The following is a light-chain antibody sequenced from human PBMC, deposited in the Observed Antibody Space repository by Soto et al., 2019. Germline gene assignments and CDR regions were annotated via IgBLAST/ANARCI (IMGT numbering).Light chain of an antibody. CDR2: DAS. Sequence: DIQMTQSPYTLSASVGAGVTITCRASQRISTWLAWYQQKPGKAPKLLISDASSLETGVPSRFSGIGSGTEFTLPFNSLQPDDSATDDCQQYKSYWTFGQGTKVEIK. V-gene: IGKV1-5*01. J-gene: IGKJ1*01. CDR1: QRISTW. CDR3: QQYKSYWT.